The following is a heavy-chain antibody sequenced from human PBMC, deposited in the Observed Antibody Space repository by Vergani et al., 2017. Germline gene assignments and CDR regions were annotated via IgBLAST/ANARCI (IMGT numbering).Heavy chain of an antibody. Sequence: QLQLQESGPGLVKPSETLSLTCTVSGGSISSTSSYWGWIRQPPGKGLEWIGSIYYSGNTYYNPSLKSRVTISVDTSKNHFSLRLSSLTAADTAVYYCARTGQRWLQPPGGYWGQGTLVTVSS. V-gene: IGHV4-39*01. CDR3: ARTGQRWLQPPGGY. J-gene: IGHJ4*02. CDR2: IYYSGNT. CDR1: GGSISSTSSY. D-gene: IGHD5-24*01.